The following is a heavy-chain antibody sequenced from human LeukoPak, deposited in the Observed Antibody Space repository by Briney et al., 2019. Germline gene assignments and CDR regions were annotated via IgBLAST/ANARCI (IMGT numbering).Heavy chain of an antibody. CDR1: GGTFSSYA. V-gene: IGHV1-69*05. D-gene: IGHD5-18*01. J-gene: IGHJ4*02. Sequence: SVKVSCKASGGTFSSYAISWVRQAPGQGLEWMGRIIPIFGTANYAQKSQGRVTITTDESTSTAYMELSSLRSEDTAVYYCARDWDTGNGYWGQGTLVTVSS. CDR2: IIPIFGTA. CDR3: ARDWDTGNGY.